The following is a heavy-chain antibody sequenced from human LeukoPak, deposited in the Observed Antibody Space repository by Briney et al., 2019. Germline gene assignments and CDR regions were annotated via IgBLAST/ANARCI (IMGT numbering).Heavy chain of an antibody. V-gene: IGHV3-30-3*01. CDR1: GFTFSSYA. CDR2: ISYDGSNE. CDR3: ARPTGTSKWELRSVVGPEFNYYYYYGMDV. D-gene: IGHD1-26*01. J-gene: IGHJ6*02. Sequence: GGSLRLSCAASGFTFSSYAMHWVRQAPGKGLEWVAVISYDGSNEYYADSVKGRFTISRDNSKNTLYLQMNSLRAGDTAVYYCARPTGTSKWELRSVVGPEFNYYYYYGMDVWGQGTTVTVSS.